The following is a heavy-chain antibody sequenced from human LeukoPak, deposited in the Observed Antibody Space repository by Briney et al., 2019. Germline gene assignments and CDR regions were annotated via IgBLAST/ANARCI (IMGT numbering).Heavy chain of an antibody. CDR2: IKEDGSAQ. V-gene: IGHV3-7*01. J-gene: IGHJ4*02. Sequence: GGSLRLSCEASAFTFSKYSMTWVRQGPGRRLEWVATIKEDGSAQDYVDSVKGRFTISRDNAKKLASLQMNSLRAEDTAVYYCATTSSLPDYFHYWGQGILVTVSS. CDR1: AFTFSKYS. D-gene: IGHD2-2*01. CDR3: ATTSSLPDYFHY.